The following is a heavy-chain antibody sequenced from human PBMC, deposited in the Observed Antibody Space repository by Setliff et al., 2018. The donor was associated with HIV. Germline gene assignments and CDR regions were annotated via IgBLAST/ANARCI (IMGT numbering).Heavy chain of an antibody. Sequence: GGSLRLSCAASGFTFSSYGMHWVRQAPGKGLEWVAVIWYDGSDKDYADSVKGRFTISRDNSKNTLYLQMNRLRSEDTAVYYCAKNLFSSRWSPLDSWGQGTLVTVSS. J-gene: IGHJ4*02. V-gene: IGHV3-30*02. CDR2: IWYDGSDK. CDR3: AKNLFSSRWSPLDS. D-gene: IGHD6-13*01. CDR1: GFTFSSYG.